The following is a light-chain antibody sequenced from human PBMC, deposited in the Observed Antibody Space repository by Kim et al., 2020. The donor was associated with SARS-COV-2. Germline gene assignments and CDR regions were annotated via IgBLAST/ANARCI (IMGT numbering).Light chain of an antibody. CDR3: QQLNSYPIT. CDR2: AAS. Sequence: GDRVTITCRASQGISSYLAWYQQKPGKAPNLLIYAASTLQSGVPSRFSGSVSGTDFTLTISSLQPEDFATYYCQQLNSYPITFGQGTRLEIK. J-gene: IGKJ5*01. CDR1: QGISSY. V-gene: IGKV1-9*01.